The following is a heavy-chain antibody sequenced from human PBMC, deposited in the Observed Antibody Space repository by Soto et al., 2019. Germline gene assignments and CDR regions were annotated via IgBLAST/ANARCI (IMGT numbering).Heavy chain of an antibody. V-gene: IGHV4-30-4*01. Sequence: SETLSLTCTVSGGSISSGDYYWSWIRQPPGTGLEWIGYIYYSGSTYYNPSLKSRVTISVDTSKNQFSLKLSSVTAADTAVYYCVRVDVMTSSSSYWFDTWGPGTLVTLST. J-gene: IGHJ5*02. CDR1: GGSISSGDYY. CDR2: IYYSGST. D-gene: IGHD6-6*01. CDR3: VRVDVMTSSSSYWFDT.